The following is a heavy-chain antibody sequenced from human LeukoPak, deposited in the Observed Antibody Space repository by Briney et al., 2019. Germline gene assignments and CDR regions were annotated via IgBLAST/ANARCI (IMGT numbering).Heavy chain of an antibody. CDR3: AISNEGYWFDP. V-gene: IGHV4-61*01. J-gene: IGHJ5*02. CDR2: IYYSGST. D-gene: IGHD1-1*01. Sequence: SETLSLTCTVSGGSVSGGSSYWSWIRQPPGKGLEWIGYIYYSGSTNYNPSLKSRVTTSVDTSKNQFSLKLSSVTAADTAVYYCAISNEGYWFDPWGQGTLVTVSS. CDR1: GGSVSGGSSY.